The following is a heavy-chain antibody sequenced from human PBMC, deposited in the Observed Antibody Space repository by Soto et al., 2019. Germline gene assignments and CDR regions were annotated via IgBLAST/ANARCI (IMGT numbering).Heavy chain of an antibody. CDR3: ARHPRIAVTGSDPFDY. D-gene: IGHD6-19*01. CDR2: IYPGDSDT. Sequence: GESLKISCKGSVYNFSSYWIGWVRQMPGKGLEWMGIIYPGDSDTEYSPSFQGQVTISADKSISTAYLQWSSLKASDTAIFYCARHPRIAVTGSDPFDYWGQGTLVTVSS. V-gene: IGHV5-51*01. J-gene: IGHJ4*02. CDR1: VYNFSSYW.